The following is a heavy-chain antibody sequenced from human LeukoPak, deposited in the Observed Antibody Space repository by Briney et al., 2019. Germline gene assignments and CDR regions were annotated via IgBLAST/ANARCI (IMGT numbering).Heavy chain of an antibody. CDR1: GFTFSSYW. CDR2: IKQDGSEK. Sequence: GGSLRLSCAASGFTFSSYWMSWVRQAPGKGLEWVANIKQDGSEKYYVDSVKGRFTISRDNAKNSLYLQMNSLRAEDTAVYYCARNGLSSSWFYYYYYMDVWGKGTTVTVSS. J-gene: IGHJ6*03. D-gene: IGHD6-13*01. V-gene: IGHV3-7*01. CDR3: ARNGLSSSWFYYYYYMDV.